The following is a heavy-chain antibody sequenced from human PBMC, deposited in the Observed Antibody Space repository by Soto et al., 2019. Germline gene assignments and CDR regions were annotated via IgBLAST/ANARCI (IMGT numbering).Heavy chain of an antibody. CDR1: GGTFSNYG. CDR3: ARGGSDYEGSGYYQGHV. CDR2: IVPIFGA. Sequence: QVQLVRSGAEVKKPGSSVKVSCKSSGGTFSNYGFSWVRQAPGQGLECMGVIVPIFGAEHPQKFQGRVTITADESTNTVVMERRGLRSEDTAVYYCARGGSDYEGSGYYQGHVWGKGTTVTVSS. J-gene: IGHJ6*04. V-gene: IGHV1-69*12. D-gene: IGHD3-22*01.